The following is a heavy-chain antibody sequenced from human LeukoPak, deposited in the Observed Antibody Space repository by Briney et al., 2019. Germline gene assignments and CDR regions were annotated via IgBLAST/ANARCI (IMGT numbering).Heavy chain of an antibody. CDR2: IHQSGNS. D-gene: IGHD5-24*01. CDR3: ARRWRQLPIDY. Sequence: SETLSLTCTVSGGSISSYYWDWIRQPPGEGLEWIGSIHQSGNSYYNPSLQSRVTLSLDTPKNQFSLKLSSVTAADTAVYYCARRWRQLPIDYWGQGTLVSVSS. V-gene: IGHV4-59*08. CDR1: GGSISSYY. J-gene: IGHJ4*02.